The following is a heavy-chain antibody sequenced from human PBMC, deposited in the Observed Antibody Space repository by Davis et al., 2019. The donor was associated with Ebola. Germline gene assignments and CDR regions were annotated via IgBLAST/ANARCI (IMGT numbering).Heavy chain of an antibody. D-gene: IGHD3-22*01. J-gene: IGHJ6*02. CDR1: GGTFSSYA. CDR2: IIPIFGTA. CDR3: AKVQLPHHETRGYYPQPYYYYGMDV. Sequence: SVKVSCKASGGTFSSYAISWVRQAPGQGLEWMGEIIPIFGTANYAQKFQGRVTITADESTSTAYMELSSLRSEDTAVYYCAKVQLPHHETRGYYPQPYYYYGMDVWGQGTTVTVSS. V-gene: IGHV1-69*13.